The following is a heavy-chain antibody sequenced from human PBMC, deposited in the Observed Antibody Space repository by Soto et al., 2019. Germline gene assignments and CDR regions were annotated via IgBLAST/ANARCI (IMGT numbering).Heavy chain of an antibody. J-gene: IGHJ4*02. CDR2: ISATGMST. D-gene: IGHD4-17*01. CDR1: GFAFSSYA. CDR3: AKSRISVTSHFDY. Sequence: PGGSLRLSCAASGFAFSSYAMSWVRQAPGKGLEWVSAISATGMSTYYADSVKGRFTISRDNSKNMMFLQMTSLRAEDTARYLCAKSRISVTSHFDYWGQGAL. V-gene: IGHV3-23*01.